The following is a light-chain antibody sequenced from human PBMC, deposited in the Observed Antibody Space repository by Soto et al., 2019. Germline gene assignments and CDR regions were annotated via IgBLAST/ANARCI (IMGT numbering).Light chain of an antibody. CDR3: CSYTDIALDVV. CDR2: DVT. CDR1: SSDIGDYDY. J-gene: IGLJ2*01. Sequence: QAVVTQPASVSGSPGQSITISCTGNSSDIGDYDYVSWYQHLPGKAPKLLIFDVTHRPSGVSDRFSGSKSGNTASLTISGVRPEDEADYYCCSYTDIALDVVFGGGTKLTVL. V-gene: IGLV2-14*01.